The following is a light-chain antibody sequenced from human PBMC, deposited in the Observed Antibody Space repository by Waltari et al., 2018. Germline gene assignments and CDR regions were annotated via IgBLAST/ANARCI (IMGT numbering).Light chain of an antibody. J-gene: IGKJ2*01. Sequence: AIQMTQSPSSLSASLGDGVNITCRASQDIRNDLGWYQQKPGKAPRLLMYAASSLHTGVPSRLSGSRSVTDFTLTISSLKPVDFASYYCLQDYSYPYTFGQGTRLEIK. CDR1: QDIRND. V-gene: IGKV1-6*01. CDR2: AAS. CDR3: LQDYSYPYT.